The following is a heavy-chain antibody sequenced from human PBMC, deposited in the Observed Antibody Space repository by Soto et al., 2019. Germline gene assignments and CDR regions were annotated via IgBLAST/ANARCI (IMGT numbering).Heavy chain of an antibody. V-gene: IGHV1-18*01. CDR3: AREGYSSPPRLDYGMDV. J-gene: IGHJ6*02. CDR2: ISAYNGNT. Sequence: QVQLVQSGAEVKKPGASVKVSCKASGYTFTSYGISWVRQAPGQGLEWMGWISAYNGNTNYAQKLQGRVTMTTDTSTRTAYMELRSLRSDDTAVYYCAREGYSSPPRLDYGMDVWGQGTTVTVSS. CDR1: GYTFTSYG. D-gene: IGHD6-13*01.